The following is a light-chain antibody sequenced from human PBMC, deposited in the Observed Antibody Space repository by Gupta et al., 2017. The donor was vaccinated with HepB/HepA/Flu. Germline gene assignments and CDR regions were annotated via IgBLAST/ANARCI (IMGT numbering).Light chain of an antibody. J-gene: IGLJ1*01. CDR1: SSNIANHL. V-gene: IGLV1-51*01. CDR2: DNN. Sequence: VLTQPPSVSAAPGQRVPISCSGSSSNIANHLVSWYQHLPGTAPKLLIYDNNKRPSGIPDRFSGSTSGTSATLDLTELQTGDEAEYYCGTWDDNLGVSVFGAGTKVTVL. CDR3: GTWDDNLGVSV.